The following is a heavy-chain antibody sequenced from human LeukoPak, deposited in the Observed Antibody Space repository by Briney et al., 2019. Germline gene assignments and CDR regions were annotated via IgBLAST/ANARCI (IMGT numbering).Heavy chain of an antibody. V-gene: IGHV1-2*02. CDR3: ARGYYYDRSGYYLLNFDY. CDR1: GYTFTDYD. D-gene: IGHD3-22*01. J-gene: IGHJ4*02. CDR2: INPKSGET. Sequence: ASVKVSCKASGYTFTDYDLHWVRQAPGEGLEWMGRINPKSGETKYAQKFQGRVTMTRDTSINTVYMELSRLRSDDTAVHYCARGYYYDRSGYYLLNFDYWGQGILVTVSS.